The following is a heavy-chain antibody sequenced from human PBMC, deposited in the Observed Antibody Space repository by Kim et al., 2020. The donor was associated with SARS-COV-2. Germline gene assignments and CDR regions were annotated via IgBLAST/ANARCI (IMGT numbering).Heavy chain of an antibody. CDR1: GYTFTSYA. Sequence: ASVKVSCKASGYTFTSYAMNWVRQAPGQGLEWMGWINTNTGNPTYAQGFTGRFVFSLDTSVSTAYLQISSLKAEDTAVYYCARRLAAAYQNWFDPWGQGTLVTDSS. V-gene: IGHV7-4-1*02. CDR2: INTNTGNP. J-gene: IGHJ5*02. D-gene: IGHD6-13*01. CDR3: ARRLAAAYQNWFDP.